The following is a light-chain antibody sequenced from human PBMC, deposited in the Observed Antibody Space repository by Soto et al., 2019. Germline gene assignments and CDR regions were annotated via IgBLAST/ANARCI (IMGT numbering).Light chain of an antibody. CDR3: QTWGTGIHVV. Sequence: VLTQSPSASASLGASVKLTCTLSSGHSSYAIAWHQQQPEKGPRYLMKLDSDGSHTKGDAIPDRFSGSSSGAERYLTISSLQSEDEADYYCQTWGTGIHVVFGGGTKVTVL. CDR2: LDSDGSH. CDR1: SGHSSYA. J-gene: IGLJ2*01. V-gene: IGLV4-69*01.